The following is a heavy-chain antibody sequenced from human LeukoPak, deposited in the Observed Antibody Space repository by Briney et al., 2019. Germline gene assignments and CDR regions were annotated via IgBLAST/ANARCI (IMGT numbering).Heavy chain of an antibody. D-gene: IGHD3-22*01. Sequence: GGSLRLSCAASGFTFSSYAMHWVRQAPGKGLEWVAVISYDGSNKYYADSVKGRFTISRDNSKNTLYLQMNSLRAEDTAVYYCAREADYDSPLGYWGQGTLVTVSS. V-gene: IGHV3-30-3*01. CDR2: ISYDGSNK. J-gene: IGHJ4*02. CDR1: GFTFSSYA. CDR3: AREADYDSPLGY.